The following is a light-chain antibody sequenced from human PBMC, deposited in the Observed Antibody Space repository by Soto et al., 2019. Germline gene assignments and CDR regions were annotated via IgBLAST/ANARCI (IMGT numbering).Light chain of an antibody. Sequence: QSVLTQSPSASASLGASVQLTCTLSSGHSSYSIAWHQQQPEKGPRCLMKVNGDGTHTKGDGIPDRFSSSGSGAERSLTISSLQSEDEADYYCQTWGTGIWVFGGGTKVTVL. J-gene: IGLJ3*02. CDR2: VNGDGTH. V-gene: IGLV4-69*01. CDR3: QTWGTGIWV. CDR1: SGHSSYS.